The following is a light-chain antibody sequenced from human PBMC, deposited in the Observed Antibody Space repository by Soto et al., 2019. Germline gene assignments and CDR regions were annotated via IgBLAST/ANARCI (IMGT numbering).Light chain of an antibody. Sequence: DIEMTQSPSSLSASVGDRVTITCRASQSISTYLNWYQKKPGKAPKSLIYGASTLQSGVPSRFSGSGSGTDFTLTIRSMQTEDFANYFCHQKYRMPRTFGQGTKVDIK. V-gene: IGKV1-39*01. J-gene: IGKJ1*01. CDR1: QSISTY. CDR3: HQKYRMPRT. CDR2: GAS.